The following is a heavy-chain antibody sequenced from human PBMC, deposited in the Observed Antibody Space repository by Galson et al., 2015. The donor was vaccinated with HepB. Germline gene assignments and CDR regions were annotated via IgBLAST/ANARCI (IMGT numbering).Heavy chain of an antibody. CDR1: GYSFTSYW. V-gene: IGHV5-10-1*01. CDR3: ASRIAAAGNRYELEIDY. J-gene: IGHJ4*02. CDR2: IDPSDSYT. Sequence: QSGAEVKKPGESLRISCKGSGYSFTSYWISWVRQMPGKGLEWMGRIDPSDSYTNYSPSFQGHVTISADKSISTAYLQWSSLKASDTAMYYCASRIAAAGNRYELEIDYWGQGTLVTVSS. D-gene: IGHD6-13*01.